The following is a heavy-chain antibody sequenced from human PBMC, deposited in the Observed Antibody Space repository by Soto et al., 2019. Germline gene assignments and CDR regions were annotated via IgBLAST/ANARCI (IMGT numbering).Heavy chain of an antibody. CDR2: IWYDGSNK. CDR3: ARDHTVATPEGYYYYYYMDV. D-gene: IGHD4-17*01. Sequence: GGSLRLSCAASGFTFSSYGMHWVRQAPGKGLEWVAVIWYDGSNKYYADSVKGRFTISRDNSKNTLYLQMNSLRAEDTAVYYCARDHTVATPEGYYYYYYMDVWGKGTTVTVSS. CDR1: GFTFSSYG. J-gene: IGHJ6*03. V-gene: IGHV3-33*01.